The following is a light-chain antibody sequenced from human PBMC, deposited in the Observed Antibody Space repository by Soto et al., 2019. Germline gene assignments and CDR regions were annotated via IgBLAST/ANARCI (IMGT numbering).Light chain of an antibody. J-gene: IGKJ4*01. V-gene: IGKV1-9*01. CDR1: QGIINS. CDR3: QQLNTYPHT. Sequence: DIQLTQSPSFLSLSAGDIVTITFRASQGIINSLAFYQQKPGRAPKLLIYSASTLQSGVPSMFSGGISVTEITLTISSLQPEDFATYYCQQLNTYPHTFGGGTKVDNK. CDR2: SAS.